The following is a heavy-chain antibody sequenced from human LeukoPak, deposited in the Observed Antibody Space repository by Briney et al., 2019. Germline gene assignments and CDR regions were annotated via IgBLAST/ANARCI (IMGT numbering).Heavy chain of an antibody. CDR3: ARDKYYYDSGNSLRYDY. V-gene: IGHV3-48*04. J-gene: IGHJ4*02. Sequence: GGSLRLSCAASGFTFSSYAMSWVRQAPGKGLEWVSYISSSGSTIYYADSVKGRFTISRDNAKNSLYLQMSSLRAEDTAVYYCARDKYYYDSGNSLRYDYWGQGSLVTVSS. CDR2: ISSSGSTI. CDR1: GFTFSSYA. D-gene: IGHD3-10*01.